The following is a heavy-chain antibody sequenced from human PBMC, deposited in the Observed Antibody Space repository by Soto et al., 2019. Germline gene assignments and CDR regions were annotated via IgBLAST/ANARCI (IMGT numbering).Heavy chain of an antibody. Sequence: SETLSLTCTVSGGSISSYYWSWIRQPPGKGLEWIGYIYYSGSTNYNPSLKSRVTISVDTSKNQFSLKLSSVTAADTAVYYCARKHCSSTSCFLNWFDPWGQGTLVTVSS. V-gene: IGHV4-59*01. J-gene: IGHJ5*02. CDR2: IYYSGST. CDR1: GGSISSYY. CDR3: ARKHCSSTSCFLNWFDP. D-gene: IGHD2-2*01.